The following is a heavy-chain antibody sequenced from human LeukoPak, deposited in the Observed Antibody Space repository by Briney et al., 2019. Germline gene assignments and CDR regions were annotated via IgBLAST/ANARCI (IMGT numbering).Heavy chain of an antibody. CDR3: ARGLTWYSSSWQTGGIAFDI. CDR2: IYHSGST. Sequence: SQTLSLTCAVSGGSISSGGYSWTWIRQPPGKGLEWIGYIYHSGSTYYNPSLKSRVTISVDRSKNQFSLKLSSVTAADTAVYYCARGLTWYSSSWQTGGIAFDIWGQGTMVTVSS. V-gene: IGHV4-30-2*01. D-gene: IGHD6-13*01. J-gene: IGHJ3*02. CDR1: GGSISSGGYS.